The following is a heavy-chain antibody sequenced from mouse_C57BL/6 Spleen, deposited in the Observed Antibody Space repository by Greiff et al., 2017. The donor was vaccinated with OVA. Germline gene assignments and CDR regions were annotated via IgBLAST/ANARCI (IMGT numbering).Heavy chain of an antibody. D-gene: IGHD1-1*01. CDR2: IWTGGGT. V-gene: IGHV2-9-1*01. Sequence: VMLVESGPGLVAPSQSLSITCTVSGFSLTSYAISWVRQPPGKGLEWLGVIWTGGGTNYNSALKSRLSISKDNSKSQVFLKMNSLQTDDTARYYCARKRGDYYGSSNYFDYWGQGTTLTVSS. CDR1: GFSLTSYA. CDR3: ARKRGDYYGSSNYFDY. J-gene: IGHJ2*01.